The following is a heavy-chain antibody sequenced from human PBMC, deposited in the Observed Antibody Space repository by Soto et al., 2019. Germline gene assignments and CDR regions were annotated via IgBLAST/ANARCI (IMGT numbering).Heavy chain of an antibody. Sequence: GGSLRLSCAASGFTFSSYGMHWVRQAPGKGLEWVAVIWYDGSNKYYADSVKGRFTISRDNSKNTRYLQMNSLRAEDTAVYCCARSAFGETQLDYWGQGTLVTVSS. CDR2: IWYDGSNK. V-gene: IGHV3-33*08. CDR1: GFTFSSYG. D-gene: IGHD3-10*01. J-gene: IGHJ4*02. CDR3: ARSAFGETQLDY.